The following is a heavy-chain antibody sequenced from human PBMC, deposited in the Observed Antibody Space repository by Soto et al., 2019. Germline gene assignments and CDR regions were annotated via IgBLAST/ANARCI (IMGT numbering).Heavy chain of an antibody. CDR1: GFTFSSYA. V-gene: IGHV3-30-3*01. D-gene: IGHD6-13*01. Sequence: QVQLVESGGGVVQPGRSLRLSCAASGFTFSSYAMHWVRQAPGKGLEWVAVISYDGSNKYYADSVKGRFTISRDNSKNTLNLRMNSLRVEVTAVYYCARNTLGYSSSWYYFAYCGQGTLVTVSS. CDR3: ARNTLGYSSSWYYFAY. CDR2: ISYDGSNK. J-gene: IGHJ4*02.